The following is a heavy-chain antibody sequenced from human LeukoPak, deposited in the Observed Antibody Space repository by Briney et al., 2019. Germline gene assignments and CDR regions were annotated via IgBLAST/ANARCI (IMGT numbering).Heavy chain of an antibody. V-gene: IGHV4-34*01. D-gene: IGHD5-12*01. J-gene: IGHJ3*02. CDR1: GGSFSGYY. Sequence: SETLSLTCAVYGGSFSGYYWSWIRQPPGKGLEWIGEINHSGSTNYNPSLKSRVTISVHTSKNQFSLKVSSVTAADTAVYYCARRRRGYNGYEDAFDIWGQGTMVTVSS. CDR2: INHSGST. CDR3: ARRRRGYNGYEDAFDI.